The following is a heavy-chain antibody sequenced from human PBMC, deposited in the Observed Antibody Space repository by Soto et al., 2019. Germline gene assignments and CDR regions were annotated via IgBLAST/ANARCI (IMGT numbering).Heavy chain of an antibody. V-gene: IGHV3-21*01. CDR3: ARGVVVPAAIRWDHYYGMDV. CDR2: ISSSSSYI. CDR1: GFTFSSYS. Sequence: PGGSLRLSCAASGFTFSSYSMNWVRQAPGKGLEWVSSISSSSSYIYYADSVKGRFTISRDNAKNSLYLQMNSLRAEDTAVYYCARGVVVPAAIRWDHYYGMDVWGQGTTVTVSS. D-gene: IGHD2-2*01. J-gene: IGHJ6*02.